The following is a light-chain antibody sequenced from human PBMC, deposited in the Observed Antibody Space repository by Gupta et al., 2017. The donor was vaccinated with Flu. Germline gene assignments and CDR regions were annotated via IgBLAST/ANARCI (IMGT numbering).Light chain of an antibody. CDR1: KLGDRF. V-gene: IGLV3-1*01. CDR2: QDS. Sequence: SPGQTASITCSGDKLGDRFACWYQQKPGQSPVLCIYQDSKRPSGIPDRFSGSNSGNTVTLTISGTQAMEEADYYCRAWDSSTGVFGTGTKVTVL. J-gene: IGLJ1*01. CDR3: RAWDSSTGV.